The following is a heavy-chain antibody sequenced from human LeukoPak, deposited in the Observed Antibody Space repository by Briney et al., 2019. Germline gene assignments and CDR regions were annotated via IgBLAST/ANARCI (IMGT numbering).Heavy chain of an antibody. CDR1: GFTFNHYA. D-gene: IGHD5-18*01. CDR2: ISSSSGII. V-gene: IGHV3-48*03. CDR3: ARLHVRGYRYGFDF. Sequence: GGSLPLSCAASGFTFNHYAMNWVRLAPGKGLEWVSYISSSSGIIYYADSVKGRFTISRDNAKNALHLQMSSLRAEDTARYYCARLHVRGYRYGFDFWGQGTLVTVSS. J-gene: IGHJ4*02.